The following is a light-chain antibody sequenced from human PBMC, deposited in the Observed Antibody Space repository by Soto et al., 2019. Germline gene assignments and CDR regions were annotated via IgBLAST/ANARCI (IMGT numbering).Light chain of an antibody. CDR1: SSNIGAGFD. CDR3: QSYDKSLSGWV. V-gene: IGLV1-40*01. CDR2: ATN. J-gene: IGLJ3*02. Sequence: QSALTQPPSVSGAPGQTVTISCPGSSSNIGAGFDVHWYMQLPGTAPKLLIYATNNRPSGVPDRFSGSKSGTSASLVITGLQAEDEADYYCQSYDKSLSGWVFGGGTKVTVL.